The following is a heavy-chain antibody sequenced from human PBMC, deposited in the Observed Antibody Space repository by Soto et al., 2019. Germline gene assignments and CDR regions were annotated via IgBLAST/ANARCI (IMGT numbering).Heavy chain of an antibody. CDR1: GGSISSSSYY. V-gene: IGHV4-39*01. Sequence: QLQLQESGPGLVKPSETLSLTCTVSGGSISSSSYYWGWIRQPPGKGLEWIGSIYYSGSTYYNPSLKSRVPISVDTSKNQFSLKLSSVTAADTAVYYCARSSGYGLDFDYWGQGTLVTVSS. D-gene: IGHD4-17*01. J-gene: IGHJ4*02. CDR3: ARSSGYGLDFDY. CDR2: IYYSGST.